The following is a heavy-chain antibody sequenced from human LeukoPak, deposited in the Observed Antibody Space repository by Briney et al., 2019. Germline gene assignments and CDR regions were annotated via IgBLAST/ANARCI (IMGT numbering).Heavy chain of an antibody. CDR2: ISSSSSYI. V-gene: IGHV3-21*01. D-gene: IGHD5-12*01. Sequence: GGSLRLSCAASGFTFSSYSMNWGRPAPGKGLDWVSSISSSSSYIYYADSVKGRFTISRDNAKNSLYLQMNSLRAEDTAVYYCARDLTYSGYDSHTDPWGQGTLVTVSS. CDR1: GFTFSSYS. J-gene: IGHJ5*02. CDR3: ARDLTYSGYDSHTDP.